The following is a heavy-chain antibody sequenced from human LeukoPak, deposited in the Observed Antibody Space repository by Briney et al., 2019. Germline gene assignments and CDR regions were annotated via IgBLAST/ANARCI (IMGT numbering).Heavy chain of an antibody. D-gene: IGHD3-3*01. Sequence: SETLSLTCAVSGYSISSGYYWGWIRQPPGKGLEWIGCIYHSGSTYYNPSLKSRVTISVDTSKNQFSLKLSSVTAADTAVYYCARERNYDFWSGSQGPMDVWGKGTTVTVSS. J-gene: IGHJ6*04. V-gene: IGHV4-38-2*02. CDR3: ARERNYDFWSGSQGPMDV. CDR2: IYHSGST. CDR1: GYSISSGYY.